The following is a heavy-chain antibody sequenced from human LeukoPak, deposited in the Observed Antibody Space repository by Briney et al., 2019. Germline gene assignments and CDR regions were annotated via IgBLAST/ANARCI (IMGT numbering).Heavy chain of an antibody. CDR3: ARHQRYYDFWSGYSNRYGMDV. D-gene: IGHD3-3*01. J-gene: IGHJ6*02. V-gene: IGHV5-51*01. Sequence: GESLKISCKGSGYSFTSYWIGWVRQMPGKGLEWMGIIYPGDSDTRYSPSFQGQVTISADKSISTAHLQWSSLKASDTAMYYCARHQRYYDFWSGYSNRYGMDVWGQGTTVTVSS. CDR1: GYSFTSYW. CDR2: IYPGDSDT.